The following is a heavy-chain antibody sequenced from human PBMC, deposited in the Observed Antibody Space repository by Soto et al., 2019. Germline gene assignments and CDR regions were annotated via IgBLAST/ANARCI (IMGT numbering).Heavy chain of an antibody. CDR2: INAGTGHT. Sequence: ASVKVSCKASGYTFTSYAMHWVRQAPGQRLEWMGWINAGTGHTKYSRKFQGRVTITRDTSASTAYMELSGLRSEDTAVYYCAAIIVATKGFDYWGQGTLVTVSS. D-gene: IGHD5-12*01. CDR1: GYTFTSYA. CDR3: AAIIVATKGFDY. V-gene: IGHV1-3*01. J-gene: IGHJ4*02.